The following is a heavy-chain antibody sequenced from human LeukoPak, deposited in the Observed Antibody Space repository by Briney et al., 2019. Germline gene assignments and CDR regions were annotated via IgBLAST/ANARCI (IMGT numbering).Heavy chain of an antibody. Sequence: SETLSLTCIVSGGSMSSRSWNWLRQAPGKGLVWIGYVYYSGITKYNPSLNSRVTLSLDTSKNQFSLTVTSVTAADTALYYCARCNSGYDGYFDLWGRGILVSVSS. V-gene: IGHV4-59*11. CDR1: GGSMSSRS. J-gene: IGHJ2*01. CDR2: VYYSGIT. CDR3: ARCNSGYDGYFDL. D-gene: IGHD5-12*01.